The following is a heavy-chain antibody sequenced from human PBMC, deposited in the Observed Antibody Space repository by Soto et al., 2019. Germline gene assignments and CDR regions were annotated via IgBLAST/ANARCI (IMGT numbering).Heavy chain of an antibody. CDR1: GFVFSNYA. Sequence: PGGSLRLSCAASGFVFSNYAMSWVRQAPGKGLEWVSAISGNGDDTYCADSVKGRFTISRDNSKNTLYLQMNSLRAEDTAVYFCAIPSGLTVTGPDYWGQGTLVTVSS. CDR2: ISGNGDDT. J-gene: IGHJ4*02. CDR3: AIPSGLTVTGPDY. D-gene: IGHD6-19*01. V-gene: IGHV3-23*01.